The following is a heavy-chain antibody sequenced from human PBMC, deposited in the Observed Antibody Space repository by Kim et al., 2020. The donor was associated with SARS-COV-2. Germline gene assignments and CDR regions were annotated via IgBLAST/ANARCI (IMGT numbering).Heavy chain of an antibody. CDR3: ARDFIFRTVDSADY. V-gene: IGHV4-39*07. CDR2: IYYSGST. J-gene: IGHJ4*02. Sequence: SETLSLTCTVSGGSISSSSYYWGWIRQPPGKGLEWIGSIYYSGSTYYNPSLKSRVTISVDTSKNQFSLKLSSVTAADTAVYYCARDFIFRTVDSADYWGQGTLVTVSS. CDR1: GGSISSSSYY. D-gene: IGHD4-17*01.